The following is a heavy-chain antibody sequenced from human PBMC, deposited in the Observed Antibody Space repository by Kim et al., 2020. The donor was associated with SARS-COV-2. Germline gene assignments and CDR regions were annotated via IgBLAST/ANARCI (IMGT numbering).Heavy chain of an antibody. V-gene: IGHV4-59*08. CDR3: ARRRDNWNSYYFDY. CDR1: GGSISSYY. D-gene: IGHD1-7*01. J-gene: IGHJ4*02. CDR2: IYYSGST. Sequence: SETLSLTCTVSGGSISSYYWSWIRQPPGKGLEWIGYIYYSGSTNYNPSLKSRVTISVDTSKNQFSLKLSSVTAADTAVYYCARRRDNWNSYYFDYWGQGTLVTVSS.